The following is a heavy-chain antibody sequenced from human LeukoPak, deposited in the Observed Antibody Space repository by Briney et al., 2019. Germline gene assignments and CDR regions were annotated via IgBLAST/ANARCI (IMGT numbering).Heavy chain of an antibody. CDR3: AGLLWGANWFDP. V-gene: IGHV1-8*01. CDR1: GYTFTSYD. Sequence: ASVKVSCKASGYTFTSYDINWVRQATGQGLEWMGWMNPNSGNIGYAQKFQGRVTMTRNTSISTAYMELSSLRSEDTAVYYCAGLLWGANWFDPWGQGTLVTVSS. CDR2: MNPNSGNI. J-gene: IGHJ5*02. D-gene: IGHD7-27*01.